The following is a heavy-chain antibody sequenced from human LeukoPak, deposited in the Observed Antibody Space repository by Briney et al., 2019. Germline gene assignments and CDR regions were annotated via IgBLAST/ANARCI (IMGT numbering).Heavy chain of an antibody. J-gene: IGHJ3*02. CDR2: IYYSGST. CDR3: ARDLGVRGVGGPDAFDI. V-gene: IGHV4-59*11. D-gene: IGHD3-10*01. CDR1: GGSISSHY. Sequence: SETLSLTCTVSGGSISSHYWSWIRQPPGKGLEWIGYIYYSGSTNYNPSLKSRVTISVDTSKNQFSLKLSSVTAADTAVYYCARDLGVRGVGGPDAFDIWGQGTMVTVSS.